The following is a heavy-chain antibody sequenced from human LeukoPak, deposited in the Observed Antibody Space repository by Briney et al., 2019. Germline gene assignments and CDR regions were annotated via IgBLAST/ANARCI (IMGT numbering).Heavy chain of an antibody. CDR3: ERVGITLFGVVIL. V-gene: IGHV3-53*01. J-gene: IGHJ4*02. Sequence: GGSLRLSCAASGFIVSSNYMSWVRQAPGKGLEWVSILYSGGNTYYADSVKGRFIISRDNSNNTLYLQMNSLRSEDRAVYYCERVGITLFGVVILWGQGTLVTVSS. CDR1: GFIVSSNY. D-gene: IGHD3-3*01. CDR2: LYSGGNT.